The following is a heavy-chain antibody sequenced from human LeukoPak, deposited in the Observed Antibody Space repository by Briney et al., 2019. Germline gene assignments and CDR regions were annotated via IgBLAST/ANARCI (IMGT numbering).Heavy chain of an antibody. CDR2: IYTSGST. D-gene: IGHD6-13*01. J-gene: IGHJ2*01. V-gene: IGHV4-4*07. CDR3: ARARIAAAENWYFDL. Sequence: SETLSLTCTVSGGSISSYYWSRIRQPAGKGLEWIGRIYTSGSTNYNPSLKSRVTMSVDTSKNQFSLKLSSVTAADTAVYYCARARIAAAENWYFDLWGRGTLVTVSS. CDR1: GGSISSYY.